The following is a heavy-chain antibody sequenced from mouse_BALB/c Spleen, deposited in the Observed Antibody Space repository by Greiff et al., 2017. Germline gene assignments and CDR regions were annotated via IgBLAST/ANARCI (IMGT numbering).Heavy chain of an antibody. CDR3: ARDYGSSYFDY. D-gene: IGHD1-1*01. J-gene: IGHJ2*01. Sequence: EVQLQQSGAELVKPGASVKLSCTASGFNITDTYMHWVKQRHEQGLEWIGMIDPANGNTKYDPKFQGKATITADTSSNTAYLQLSSLTSEDTAVYYCARDYGSSYFDYWGQGTTLTVSS. V-gene: IGHV14-3*02. CDR2: IDPANGNT. CDR1: GFNITDTY.